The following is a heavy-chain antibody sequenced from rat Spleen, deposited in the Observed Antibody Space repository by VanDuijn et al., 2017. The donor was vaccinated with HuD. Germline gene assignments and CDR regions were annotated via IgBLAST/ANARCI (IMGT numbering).Heavy chain of an antibody. D-gene: IGHD1-9*01. CDR1: GFSLTSYN. J-gene: IGHJ4*01. CDR2: IWNTGGT. Sequence: QVQLKESGPGLVQPSQTLSLTCTVAGFSLTSYNVHWVRQPPGKGLEWMGVIWNTGGTRYNSAPKSRLSISKDTSKSQVFLKMNSLQTEDTATYYCARDRNYGYTSYVMDAWGQGASVTVSS. V-gene: IGHV2-41*01. CDR3: ARDRNYGYTSYVMDA.